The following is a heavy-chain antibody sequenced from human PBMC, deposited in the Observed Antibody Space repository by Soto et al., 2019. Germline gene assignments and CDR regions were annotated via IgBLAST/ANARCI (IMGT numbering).Heavy chain of an antibody. D-gene: IGHD3-22*01. V-gene: IGHV3-23*01. CDR3: AKVRGTYYYDSSGYPFDY. J-gene: IGHJ4*02. CDR2: ISGSGGST. Sequence: GGSLRLSCAASGFTFSSYAMSWVRQAPGKGLEWVSAISGSGGSTYYADSVKGRFTISRDNSKNTLYLQMNSLRAEDTAVYYCAKVRGTYYYDSSGYPFDYWGRGTLVTVSS. CDR1: GFTFSSYA.